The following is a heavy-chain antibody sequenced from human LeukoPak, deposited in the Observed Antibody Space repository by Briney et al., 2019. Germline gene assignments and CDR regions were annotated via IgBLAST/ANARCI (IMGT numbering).Heavy chain of an antibody. J-gene: IGHJ6*03. V-gene: IGHV4-4*07. CDR3: ARDLPAVAGTVRGENYMDV. Sequence: SETLSLTCTVSGGSISSYYWSWIRQPAGKGLEWTGRIYTSGSTNYNPSLKSRVTMSVDTSKNQFSLKLSSVTAADTAVYYCARDLPAVAGTVRGENYMDVWGKGTTVTVSS. D-gene: IGHD6-19*01. CDR1: GGSISSYY. CDR2: IYTSGST.